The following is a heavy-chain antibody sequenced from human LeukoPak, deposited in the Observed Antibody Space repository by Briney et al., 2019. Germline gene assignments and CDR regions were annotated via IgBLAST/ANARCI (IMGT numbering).Heavy chain of an antibody. D-gene: IGHD5-18*01. CDR1: GGSISSYY. V-gene: IGHV4-59*01. CDR2: IYYSGTT. CDR3: ARAPTGPAMDGMDV. J-gene: IGHJ6*02. Sequence: PSETLSLTCTVSGGSISSYYWSWIRQPPGKGLEWSGYIYYSGTTNYNPSLKSRVTISVDTSKNQFSLKLSSVTAADTAVYYCARAPTGPAMDGMDVWGQGTTVTVSS.